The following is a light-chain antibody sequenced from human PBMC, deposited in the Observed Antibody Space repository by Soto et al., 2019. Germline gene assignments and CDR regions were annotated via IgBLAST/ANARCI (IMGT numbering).Light chain of an antibody. CDR2: DAF. CDR1: QTIGNK. J-gene: IGKJ1*01. CDR3: QHYKT. Sequence: EIVLAQSPATLSVSPGERVTLSCRATQTIGNKLAWYLQRPGQAPRLLIYDAFSRATGIPDRFSASGSGTDFTLTISSLEPEDSAVYYCQHYKTFGHGTKVDIK. V-gene: IGKV3D-15*01.